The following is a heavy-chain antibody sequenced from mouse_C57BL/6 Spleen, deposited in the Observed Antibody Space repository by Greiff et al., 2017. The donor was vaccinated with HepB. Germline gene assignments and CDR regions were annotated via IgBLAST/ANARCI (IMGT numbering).Heavy chain of an antibody. CDR3: ARPLLLRPAWFAY. Sequence: EVKVVESGGGLVKPGGSLKLSCAASGFTFSDYGMHWVRQAPEKGLEWVAYISSGSSTIYYADTVKGRFTISRDNAKNTLFLQMTSLRSEDTAMYYCARPLLLRPAWFAYWGQGTLVTVSA. J-gene: IGHJ3*01. CDR2: ISSGSSTI. V-gene: IGHV5-17*01. CDR1: GFTFSDYG. D-gene: IGHD1-1*01.